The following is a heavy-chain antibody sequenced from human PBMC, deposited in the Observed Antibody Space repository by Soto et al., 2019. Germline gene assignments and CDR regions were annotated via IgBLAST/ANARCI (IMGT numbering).Heavy chain of an antibody. Sequence: PSETLSLTCAVYGGSFSGYSWSWIRQPPGKGLEWIGEINHSGSTNYNPSLKSRVTISVDTSKNQFSLKLSSVTAADTAVYYCARWTPYQLLSHYYYGMDVWGQGTTVTVSS. J-gene: IGHJ6*02. CDR3: ARWTPYQLLSHYYYGMDV. V-gene: IGHV4-34*01. D-gene: IGHD2-2*01. CDR1: GGSFSGYS. CDR2: INHSGST.